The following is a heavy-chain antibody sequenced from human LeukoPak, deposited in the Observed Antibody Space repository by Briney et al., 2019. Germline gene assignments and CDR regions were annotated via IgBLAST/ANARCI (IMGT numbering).Heavy chain of an antibody. J-gene: IGHJ5*02. V-gene: IGHV4-30-4*01. D-gene: IGHD1-26*01. CDR1: GGSISSGDYY. CDR3: ARVGGLVAPFDP. CDR2: IYYSGST. Sequence: PSQTLSLTCTVSGGSISSGDYYWSWIRQPPGKGLEWIGYIYYSGSTYYNPSLKSRVTISVDTSKNQFSLKLSSVTAADTAVYCCARVGGLVAPFDPWGQGTLVTVSS.